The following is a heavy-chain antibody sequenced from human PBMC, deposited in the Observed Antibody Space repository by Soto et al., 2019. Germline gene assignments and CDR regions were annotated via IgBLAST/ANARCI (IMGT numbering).Heavy chain of an antibody. CDR2: IDYNGVT. D-gene: IGHD2-15*01. CDR1: GGSIYRSGYY. V-gene: IGHV4-39*01. CDR3: GKVLVGATGHTDSDS. J-gene: IGHJ4*02. Sequence: ASETLSLTCTVSGGSIYRSGYYWGWIRQPPGRGLEWIGNIDYNGVTYSNPSLKSRVTISRDTSKNQFSLKLTSVTAADTALYYCGKVLVGATGHTDSDSWGPGTLVTVSS.